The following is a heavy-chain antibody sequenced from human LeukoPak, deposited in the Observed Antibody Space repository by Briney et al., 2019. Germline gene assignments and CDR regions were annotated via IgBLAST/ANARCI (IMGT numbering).Heavy chain of an antibody. D-gene: IGHD1-14*01. CDR2: INHSGST. Sequence: PSETLSLTCTVSGYSISSGYYWSWIRQPPGKGLEWIGEINHSGSTNYNPSLKSRVTISVDTSKNQFSLKLSSVTAADTAVYYCARGATSVYRPLAAFDIWGQGTMVTVSS. CDR1: GYSISSGYY. CDR3: ARGATSVYRPLAAFDI. V-gene: IGHV4-38-2*02. J-gene: IGHJ3*02.